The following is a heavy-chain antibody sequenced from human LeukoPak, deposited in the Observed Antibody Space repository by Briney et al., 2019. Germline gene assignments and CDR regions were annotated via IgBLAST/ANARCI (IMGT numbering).Heavy chain of an antibody. D-gene: IGHD6-25*01. CDR2: IYPGGTT. J-gene: IGHJ4*02. V-gene: IGHV3-53*01. CDR3: ARESSGYYLDY. CDR1: GFTVSSNY. Sequence: GGSLRLSCVASGFTVSSNYMSWVRQAPGKGPECVSVIYPGGTTYYADSVKGRFTISRDDSKNTLYLQMHSLRAEDTAVYYCARESSGYYLDYWGQGTLVTVSS.